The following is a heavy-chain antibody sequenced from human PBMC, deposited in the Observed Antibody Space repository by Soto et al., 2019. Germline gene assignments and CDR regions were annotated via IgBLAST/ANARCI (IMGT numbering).Heavy chain of an antibody. CDR1: GGTFSSYA. D-gene: IGHD3-22*01. CDR2: IIPIFGTA. V-gene: IGHV1-69*01. J-gene: IGHJ6*02. Sequence: QVQLVQSGAEVKKPGSSVKVSCKASGGTFSSYAISWVRQAPGQGLEWMGGIIPIFGTANYAQKFQGRVTITADESTSTAYMGLSSLRSEDTAVDYCAADENSSVFGSYYYYGMDVWGQGTTVTVSS. CDR3: AADENSSVFGSYYYYGMDV.